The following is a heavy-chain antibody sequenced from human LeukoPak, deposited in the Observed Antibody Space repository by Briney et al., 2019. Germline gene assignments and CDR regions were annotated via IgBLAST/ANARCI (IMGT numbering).Heavy chain of an antibody. CDR1: GGSISSSYY. CDR3: ARVEMATIGAPDAFDI. D-gene: IGHD5-24*01. CDR2: IYYSGST. Sequence: SETLSLTCTVSGGSISSSYYWGWIRQPPGKGLEWIGYIYYSGSTNYNPSLKNRVTISVDTSKNQFSLKLSSVTAADTAVYYCARVEMATIGAPDAFDIWGQGTMVTVSS. J-gene: IGHJ3*02. V-gene: IGHV4-61*01.